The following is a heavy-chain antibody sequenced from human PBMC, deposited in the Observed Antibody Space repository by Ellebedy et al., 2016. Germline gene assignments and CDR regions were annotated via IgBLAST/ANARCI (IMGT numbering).Heavy chain of an antibody. CDR2: IIPIFGTA. Sequence: ASVKVSCKASGGTFSSYAISWVRQAPGQGLEWMGGIIPIFGTANYAQKFQGRVTITADESTSTAYMELSSLRSEDTAVYYCAASTPSDYLYYFDYWGQGTLVTVSS. J-gene: IGHJ4*02. CDR3: AASTPSDYLYYFDY. V-gene: IGHV1-69*13. CDR1: GGTFSSYA. D-gene: IGHD4-17*01.